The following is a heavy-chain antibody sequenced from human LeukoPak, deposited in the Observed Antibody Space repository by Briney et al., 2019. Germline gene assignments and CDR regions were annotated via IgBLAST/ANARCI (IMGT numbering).Heavy chain of an antibody. Sequence: GGSLRLFCAASGFTFSTYWMHWVRQAPGKGLVWVSRIKGDGTITTYADSVRGRFTISRDNAKNTLYLQMNSLRAEDTAVYYCARDRRRDGYNVDAFDIWGQGTMVTVSP. V-gene: IGHV3-74*03. J-gene: IGHJ3*02. CDR1: GFTFSTYW. CDR2: IKGDGTIT. D-gene: IGHD5-24*01. CDR3: ARDRRRDGYNVDAFDI.